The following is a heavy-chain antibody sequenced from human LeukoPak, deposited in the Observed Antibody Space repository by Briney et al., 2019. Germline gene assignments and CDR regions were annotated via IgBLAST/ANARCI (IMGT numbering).Heavy chain of an antibody. Sequence: PSETLSVTCAVYGGSFSGYYWSWIRQPPGKGLEWIGEINHSGSTNYNPSLKSRATISVDTSKNQFSLKLSSVTAADTAVYYCARGIIVVVPAAIHYFDYWGQGTLVTVSS. J-gene: IGHJ4*02. CDR3: ARGIIVVVPAAIHYFDY. CDR2: INHSGST. D-gene: IGHD2-2*01. CDR1: GGSFSGYY. V-gene: IGHV4-34*01.